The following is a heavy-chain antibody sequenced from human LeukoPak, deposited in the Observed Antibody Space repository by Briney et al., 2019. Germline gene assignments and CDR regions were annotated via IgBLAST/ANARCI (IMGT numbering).Heavy chain of an antibody. D-gene: IGHD1-26*01. CDR3: AKDWSYYSEYFHH. V-gene: IGHV3-30*18. CDR1: GFTFSSYG. Sequence: GGSLRLSCAASGFTFSSYGMHWVRQAPGKGLEWVAFISYDGSNKYYADSVKGRFTISRDNSKNTLTLQMNSLRAEDTAAYYCAKDWSYYSEYFHHWGQGTLVTVSS. J-gene: IGHJ1*01. CDR2: ISYDGSNK.